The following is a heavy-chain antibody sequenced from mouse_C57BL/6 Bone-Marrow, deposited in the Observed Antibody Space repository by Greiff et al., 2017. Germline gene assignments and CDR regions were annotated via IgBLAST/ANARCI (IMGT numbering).Heavy chain of an antibody. V-gene: IGHV1-26*01. Sequence: EVQLQQSGPELVKPGASVKISCKASGYTFTDYYMNWVKQSHGKSLEWIGDINPNNGGTSYNQKLKGKATLTVDKSSRTAYMELSSLTSEDSAVYYCARSYDYDDYTMDYWGQGTSVTVSS. CDR1: GYTFTDYY. CDR2: INPNNGGT. J-gene: IGHJ4*01. CDR3: ARSYDYDDYTMDY. D-gene: IGHD2-4*01.